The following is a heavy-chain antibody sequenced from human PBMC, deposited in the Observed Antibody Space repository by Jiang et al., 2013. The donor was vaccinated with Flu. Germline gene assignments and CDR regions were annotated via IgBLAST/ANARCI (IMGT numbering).Heavy chain of an antibody. CDR1: GGSISSYY. CDR2: IYYSGST. CDR3: ASTRLEGWFDP. D-gene: IGHD3-3*01. Sequence: GLVKPSETLSLTCTVSGGSISSYYWSWIRQPPGKGLEWIGYIYYSGSTNYNPSLKSRVTISVDTSKNQFSLKLSSVTAADTAVYYCASTRLEGWFDPWGQGTLVTVSS. J-gene: IGHJ5*02. V-gene: IGHV4-59*08.